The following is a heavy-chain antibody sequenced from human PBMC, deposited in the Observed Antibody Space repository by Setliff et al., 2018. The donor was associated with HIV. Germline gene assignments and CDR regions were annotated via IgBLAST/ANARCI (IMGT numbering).Heavy chain of an antibody. CDR1: GGSFSGYY. CDR3: ARARFWSGYYKGDNYYYMDV. D-gene: IGHD3-3*01. J-gene: IGHJ6*03. Sequence: SETLSLTCAVYGGSFSGYYWSWIRQTPGKGLERIGEIDHSGGTKYNPSLKSRVTISLDTSKNQFSLKLSSVTAADTAVYYCARARFWSGYYKGDNYYYMDVWGKGTTVTVSS. V-gene: IGHV4-34*01. CDR2: IDHSGGT.